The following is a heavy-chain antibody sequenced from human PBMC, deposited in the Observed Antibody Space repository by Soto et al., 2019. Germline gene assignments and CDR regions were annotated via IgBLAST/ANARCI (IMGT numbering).Heavy chain of an antibody. CDR3: ARDREGAPDI. V-gene: IGHV1-18*01. CDR1: GYTXTSYG. CDR2: ISGYNGDT. J-gene: IGHJ3*02. Sequence: SXKVSFKASGYTXTSYGIVLVRQAPGQGLEWMGWISGYNGDTYYAAKLQDIVTMTTNTSTTTAYLELRSLRSDDTAGYYCARDREGAPDIWGQGTMVTVSS.